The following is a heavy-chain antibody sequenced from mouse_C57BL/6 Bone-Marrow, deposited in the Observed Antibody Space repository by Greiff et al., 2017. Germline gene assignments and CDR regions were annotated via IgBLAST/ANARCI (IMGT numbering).Heavy chain of an antibody. CDR1: GYTFTSYG. CDR3: ARGGYPGWFAY. Sequence: VQLVESGAELARPGASVKLSCKASGYTFTSYGISWVKQRTGQGLEWIGEIYPRSGNTYYNEKFKGKATLTADKSSSTAYMELRSLTSEDSAVYFCARGGYPGWFAYWGQGTLVTVSA. D-gene: IGHD5-1-1*01. CDR2: IYPRSGNT. V-gene: IGHV1-81*01. J-gene: IGHJ3*01.